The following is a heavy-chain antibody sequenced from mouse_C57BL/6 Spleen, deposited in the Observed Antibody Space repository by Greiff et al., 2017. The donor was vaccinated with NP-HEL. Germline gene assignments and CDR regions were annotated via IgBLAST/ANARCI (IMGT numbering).Heavy chain of an antibody. CDR1: GYTFTSYW. J-gene: IGHJ4*01. CDR3: ARRDRGWADGYAMDY. D-gene: IGHD1-1*02. CDR2: IYPGSGST. Sequence: QVHLQQSGAELVKPGASVKMSCKASGYTFTSYWITWVKQRPGQGLEWIGDIYPGSGSTNYNEKFKSKATLTVDTSSSTAYMQLSSLTSEDSAVYYCARRDRGWADGYAMDYWGQGTSVTVSS. V-gene: IGHV1-55*01.